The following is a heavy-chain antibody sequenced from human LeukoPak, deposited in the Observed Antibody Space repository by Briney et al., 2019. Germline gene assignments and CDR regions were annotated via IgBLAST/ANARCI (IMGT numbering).Heavy chain of an antibody. CDR1: GYTFTSYG. CDR2: ISAYNGNT. V-gene: IGHV1-18*01. D-gene: IGHD4-17*01. Sequence: GESLKISCKASGYTFTSYGISWARQAPGQGLEWMGWISAYNGNTNYAQKLQGRVTMTTDTSTSTAYMELRSLRSDDTAVYYCARVLTTVTWSDYWGQGTLVTVSS. J-gene: IGHJ4*02. CDR3: ARVLTTVTWSDY.